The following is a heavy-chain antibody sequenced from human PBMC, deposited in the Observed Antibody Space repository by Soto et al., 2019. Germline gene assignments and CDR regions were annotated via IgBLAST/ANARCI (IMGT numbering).Heavy chain of an antibody. V-gene: IGHV1-2*02. J-gene: IGHJ4*02. D-gene: IGHD2-15*01. CDR2: INPNSGDT. CDR3: ARDDCSGGSCEALDY. CDR1: GYTFTGYY. Sequence: ASVKVSCKASGYTFTGYYIHWVRQAPGQGLEWMGWINPNSGDTNLAQKFQGRVTMTRDTSISTAYMELSRLRSDDTAVYYCARDDCSGGSCEALDYWGQGTPVTVSS.